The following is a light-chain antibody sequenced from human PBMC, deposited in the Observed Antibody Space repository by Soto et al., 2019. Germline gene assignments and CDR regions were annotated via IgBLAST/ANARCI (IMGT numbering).Light chain of an antibody. V-gene: IGLV2-11*01. CDR1: SSDVGGYNY. CDR3: CSYAGSYTPFYV. Sequence: QSALTQPRSVSGSPGQSVTISCTETSSDVGGYNYVSWYQQHPGKAPKLMIYDVSKRPSGVPDRFSGSKSGNTASLTISGLQAEDEADYYCCSYAGSYTPFYVFGTGTKLTVL. CDR2: DVS. J-gene: IGLJ1*01.